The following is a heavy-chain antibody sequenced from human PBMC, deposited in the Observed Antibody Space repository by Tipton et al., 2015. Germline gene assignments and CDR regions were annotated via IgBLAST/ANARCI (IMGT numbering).Heavy chain of an antibody. CDR1: GGSFSDYY. CDR3: ARDRLSNDEVFDI. Sequence: LSLTCAVYGGSFSDYYWSWIRQSPGKGLEWVAGISWKSDNVDYADSVKGRFTISRDNAKNSLYLQMNSLRSEDTAVYYCARDRLSNDEVFDIWGRGTMVTVSS. V-gene: IGHV3-9*01. D-gene: IGHD3-16*01. J-gene: IGHJ3*02. CDR2: ISWKSDNV.